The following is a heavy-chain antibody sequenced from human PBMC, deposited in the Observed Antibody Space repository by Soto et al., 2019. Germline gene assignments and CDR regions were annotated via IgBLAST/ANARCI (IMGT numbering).Heavy chain of an antibody. CDR1: GDSVSNNSVA. Sequence: SQTLSLTCAISGDSVSNNSVAWNWVRQSPSRGLEWLGRTYYRSKWHYDYAPSVRSRITINPDTSKNHFSLQLNSVSPEDAAVYYCARTLRGRGVKYFDDWGQGTLVTVSS. J-gene: IGHJ4*02. CDR2: TYYRSKWHY. V-gene: IGHV6-1*01. CDR3: ARTLRGRGVKYFDD. D-gene: IGHD3-10*01.